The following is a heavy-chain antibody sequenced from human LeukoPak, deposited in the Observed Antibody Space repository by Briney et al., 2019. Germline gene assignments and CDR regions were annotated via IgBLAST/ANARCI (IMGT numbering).Heavy chain of an antibody. D-gene: IGHD5-18*01. CDR3: AREGAAAMVTFYSYYGMDV. Sequence: GGSLRLSCAASGFTFSSYSMNWVRQAPGKGLEWVSSISSSSSYIYYADSVKGRFTISRDNAKNSLYLQMNSLRAEDTAVYYCAREGAAAMVTFYSYYGMDVWGQGTTVTVSS. V-gene: IGHV3-21*01. CDR2: ISSSSSYI. CDR1: GFTFSSYS. J-gene: IGHJ6*02.